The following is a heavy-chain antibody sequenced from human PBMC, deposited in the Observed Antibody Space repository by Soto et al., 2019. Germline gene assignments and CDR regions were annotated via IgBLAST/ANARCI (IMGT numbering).Heavy chain of an antibody. V-gene: IGHV4-4*02. CDR1: GGSISSSNW. D-gene: IGHD5-18*01. Sequence: PSETLSLTCAVSGGSISSSNWWSWVRQPPGKGLEWIGEIYHSGSTNYNPSLKSRVTISVDTSKNQFSLKLSSVTAADTAVYYCAITSFGYSYGYRYWGQGTLVTVSS. J-gene: IGHJ4*02. CDR3: AITSFGYSYGYRY. CDR2: IYHSGST.